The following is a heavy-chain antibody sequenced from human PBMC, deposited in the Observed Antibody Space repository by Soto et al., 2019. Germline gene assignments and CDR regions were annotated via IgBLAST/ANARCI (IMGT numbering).Heavy chain of an antibody. V-gene: IGHV3-23*01. CDR3: AKGVIDKEGNTHFDY. CDR2: ISGSGGST. CDR1: GFTFSSYA. Sequence: EVQLLESGGGLVQPGGSLRLSCAASGFTFSSYAMSWVRQAPGKGLEWVSAISGSGGSTYYADSVKGRFTISRDNPKNTLYMQMNGLRAEDTAVYYCAKGVIDKEGNTHFDYWGQGPLVTVSS. J-gene: IGHJ4*02. D-gene: IGHD3-22*01.